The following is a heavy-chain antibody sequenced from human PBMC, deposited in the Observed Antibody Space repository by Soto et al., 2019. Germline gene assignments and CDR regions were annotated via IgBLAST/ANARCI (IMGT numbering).Heavy chain of an antibody. J-gene: IGHJ4*02. CDR2: ISSTTNYI. CDR1: GFTFTRYS. Sequence: EVQLVESGGGLVKPGGSLRLSCAASGFTFTRYSMNWVRQAPGKGLEWVSSISSTTNYIYYADSMKGRFTVSRDNAKNSVYLEMNSLSAEDTAVYYCARESEDLTSNFDYWRQGTLVTVSS. V-gene: IGHV3-21*01. CDR3: ARESEDLTSNFDY.